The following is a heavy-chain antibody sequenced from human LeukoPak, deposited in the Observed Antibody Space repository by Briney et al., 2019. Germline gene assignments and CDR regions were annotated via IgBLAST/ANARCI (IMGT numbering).Heavy chain of an antibody. D-gene: IGHD4-17*01. CDR2: IHYSGST. CDR1: GGSMSSSNYY. Sequence: SETLSLTCIVSGGSMSSSNYYWGWIRQPPGRGLEWIGSIHYSGSTYYNPSLKSRVTISVDTSKNQFSLKQSSVTAADTAVYYCARRGLGTTPYFDYWGQGTLVTVSS. J-gene: IGHJ4*02. CDR3: ARRGLGTTPYFDY. V-gene: IGHV4-39*01.